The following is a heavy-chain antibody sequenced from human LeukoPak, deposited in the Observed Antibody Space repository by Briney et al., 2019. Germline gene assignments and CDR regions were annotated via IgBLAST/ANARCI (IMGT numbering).Heavy chain of an antibody. CDR2: INHSGST. J-gene: IGHJ4*02. D-gene: IGHD3-10*01. Sequence: SETLSLTCAVYGGSFSGYYWSWIRQPPGKGLEWIGEINHSGSTNYNPSLKSRVTISVDTSKNQFSLKLSSVTAADTAVYYCARAPSWRYGSGSYRNWYYFDYWGQGTLVTVSS. CDR1: GGSFSGYY. V-gene: IGHV4-34*01. CDR3: ARAPSWRYGSGSYRNWYYFDY.